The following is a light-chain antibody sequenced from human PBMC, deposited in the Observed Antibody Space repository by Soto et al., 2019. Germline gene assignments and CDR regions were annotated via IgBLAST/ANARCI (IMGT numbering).Light chain of an antibody. CDR1: QGISDY. J-gene: IGKJ4*01. V-gene: IGKV1-9*01. Sequence: DIQLTQSPSFLSASVGDRVTISCRASQGISDYLAWYQQKPGKAPKLLIYGASTLQSGVPSRFSGSASGTAFPLTISSLQPEDCATYFCQQFNAYPRTFGGGTKLEIK. CDR2: GAS. CDR3: QQFNAYPRT.